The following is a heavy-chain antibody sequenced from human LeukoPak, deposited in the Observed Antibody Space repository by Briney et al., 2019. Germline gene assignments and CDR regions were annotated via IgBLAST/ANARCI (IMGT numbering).Heavy chain of an antibody. CDR3: ARDESVDSLMVSDY. CDR2: ISYDGSNKSNK. J-gene: IGHJ4*02. CDR1: GFPFSSYA. V-gene: IGHV3-30*04. D-gene: IGHD5-18*01. Sequence: GGSLRLSCAASGFPFSSYAMRWVRQAPGKGLEWVAFISYDGSNKSNKDYADSVKGRFTISRDNSKNTLYLQMNGLRIEDTAVYYCARDESVDSLMVSDYWGQGTLVTVSS.